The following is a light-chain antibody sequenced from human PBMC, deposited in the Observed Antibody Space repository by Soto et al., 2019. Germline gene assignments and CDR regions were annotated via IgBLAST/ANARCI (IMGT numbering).Light chain of an antibody. CDR3: CSYAGSNTLV. V-gene: IGLV2-11*01. CDR1: SSDVGGYNY. CDR2: DVS. J-gene: IGLJ3*02. Sequence: QSALTQPRSVSGSPGQSVTISCTGTSSDVGGYNYVTWYQHHAGKAPKLRIYDVSKRPSGVPDRFSGSRSGNTASLTISGLQTEDEADYFCCSYAGSNTLVCGGGTKLTVL.